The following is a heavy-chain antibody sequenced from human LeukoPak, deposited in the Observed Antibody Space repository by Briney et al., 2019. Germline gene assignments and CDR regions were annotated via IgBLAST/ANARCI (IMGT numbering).Heavy chain of an antibody. CDR3: TRDPDIVRGLITSLRGMDV. D-gene: IGHD3-10*01. CDR1: GFTFSVYA. Sequence: PGGSLRLSCAASGFTFSVYAMHWVRQAPGKGLESVSAISSNGGSTYYANSVKGRFTISRDNSKNTLYLQMGSLRAEDMAVYYCTRDPDIVRGLITSLRGMDVWGQGTTVTVSS. J-gene: IGHJ6*02. V-gene: IGHV3-64*01. CDR2: ISSNGGST.